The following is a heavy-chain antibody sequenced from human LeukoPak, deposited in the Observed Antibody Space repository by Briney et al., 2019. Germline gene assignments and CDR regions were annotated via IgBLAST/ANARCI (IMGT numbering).Heavy chain of an antibody. CDR1: GFTFSSYG. CDR3: AKDRQIFGVAWLFDY. J-gene: IGHJ4*02. V-gene: IGHV3-30*02. D-gene: IGHD3-3*01. CDR2: IRYDGSNK. Sequence: TGGSLRLSCAASGFTFSSYGMHWVRQAPGKGLEWVAFIRYDGSNKYYADSVKGRFTISRDNSKNTLYLQMNSLRAEDTAVYYCAKDRQIFGVAWLFDYWGQGTLVTVSS.